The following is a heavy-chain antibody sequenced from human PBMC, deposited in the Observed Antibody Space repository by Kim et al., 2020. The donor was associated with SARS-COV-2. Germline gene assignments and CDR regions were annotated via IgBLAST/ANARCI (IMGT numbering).Heavy chain of an antibody. J-gene: IGHJ5*02. V-gene: IGHV4-34*01. CDR1: GGSFSGYY. CDR2: INHSGST. CDR3: ARPRRGIAAAGRNWFDP. Sequence: SETLSLTCAVYGGSFSGYYWSWIRQPPGKGLEWIGEINHSGSTNYNPSLKSRVTISVDTSKNQFSLKLSSVTAADTAVYYCARPRRGIAAAGRNWFDPWGQGTLVTVSS. D-gene: IGHD6-13*01.